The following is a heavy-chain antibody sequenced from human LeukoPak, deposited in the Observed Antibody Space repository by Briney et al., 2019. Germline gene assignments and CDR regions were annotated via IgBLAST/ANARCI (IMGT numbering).Heavy chain of an antibody. CDR1: EFRLTKHA. Sequence: PGGSLRLSCAASEFRLTKHALDWVRQAPGKGLEWVSGFCGSGNGTCYVDSVKGRFSISRDNFKNTLYLQMNCLRAEDTAVYYCARGLPPPYSSGPYYFDYWGQGTLVTVSS. CDR3: ARGLPPPYSSGPYYFDY. D-gene: IGHD6-19*01. CDR2: FCGSGNGT. J-gene: IGHJ4*02. V-gene: IGHV3-23*01.